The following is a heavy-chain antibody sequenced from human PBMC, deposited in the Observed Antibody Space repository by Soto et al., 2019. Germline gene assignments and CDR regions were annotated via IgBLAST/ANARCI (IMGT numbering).Heavy chain of an antibody. J-gene: IGHJ4*02. CDR2: INPTSGGT. CDR1: GYTFTGYY. Sequence: QGQLVQSAAEVKKPWAAVKVSCKASGYTFTGYYMHWGRQDPGQGLEWTGWINPTSGGTNYAQKCQRRVTMTRATSINTAYMELSRLRSPDTAVYYCAQLRLSRSAGTFDYWGQGTLVTVSS. CDR3: AQLRLSRSAGTFDY. V-gene: IGHV1-2*02. D-gene: IGHD3-10*01.